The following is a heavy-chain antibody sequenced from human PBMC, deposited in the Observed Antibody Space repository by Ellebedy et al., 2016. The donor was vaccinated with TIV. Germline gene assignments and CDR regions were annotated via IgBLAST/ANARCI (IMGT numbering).Heavy chain of an antibody. D-gene: IGHD3-22*01. V-gene: IGHV3-33*01. Sequence: PGGSLRLSCAASGFTFSSYGMNWVRQAPGKGLEGVAVIWYDGSNKYYADSVKGRFTISRDNSKNTLYLQVNSLRAEDTAVYYCARDLEHYYDSSGYYQGDYWGQGTLVTVSS. CDR3: ARDLEHYYDSSGYYQGDY. CDR1: GFTFSSYG. CDR2: IWYDGSNK. J-gene: IGHJ4*02.